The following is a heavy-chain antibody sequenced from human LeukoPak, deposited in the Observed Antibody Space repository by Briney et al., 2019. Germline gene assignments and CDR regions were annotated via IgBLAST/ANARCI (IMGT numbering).Heavy chain of an antibody. Sequence: PSETLSLTCTVSGGSISSGDYYWSWIRQPPGKGLEWIGYISDSGNTYYNPSLKSRVTISVDTSKNQFSLKLTSVTAADTAVYYCARMVRGAIDDWGQGTLVTVSS. D-gene: IGHD3-10*01. CDR3: ARMVRGAIDD. J-gene: IGHJ4*02. CDR2: ISDSGNT. CDR1: GGSISSGDYY. V-gene: IGHV4-30-4*01.